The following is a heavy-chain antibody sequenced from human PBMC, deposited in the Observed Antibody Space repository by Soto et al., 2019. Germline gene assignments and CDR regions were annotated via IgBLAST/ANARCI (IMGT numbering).Heavy chain of an antibody. Sequence: EVQLVESGGGLVQPGGSLRLSCAASGFTFSSYWMSWVRQAPGKGLEWVANIKQDGSEKYYVDSVKGRFTISRDNAKNSLYLQMNSLRAEDTAVYYCARDRGFGGLNFDYWGQGTLVTVSS. D-gene: IGHD3-16*01. CDR2: IKQDGSEK. CDR1: GFTFSSYW. V-gene: IGHV3-7*03. CDR3: ARDRGFGGLNFDY. J-gene: IGHJ4*02.